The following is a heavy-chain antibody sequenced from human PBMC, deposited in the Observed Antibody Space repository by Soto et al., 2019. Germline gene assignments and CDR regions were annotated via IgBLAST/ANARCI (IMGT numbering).Heavy chain of an antibody. CDR2: INHSGST. Sequence: LSLGSAVYGGTLYGYFGAGILKTPGKGLEWIGEINHSGSTNYNPSLKSRVTISVDTSKNQFSLKLSSVTAADTAVYYCARGLRITIFGVASSNWFDPWGQGTLVTVPS. CDR3: ARGLRITIFGVASSNWFDP. V-gene: IGHV4-34*01. J-gene: IGHJ5*02. CDR1: GGTLYGYF. D-gene: IGHD3-3*01.